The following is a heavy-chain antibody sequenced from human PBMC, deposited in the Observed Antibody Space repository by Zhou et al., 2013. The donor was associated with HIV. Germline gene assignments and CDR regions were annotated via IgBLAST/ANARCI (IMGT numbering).Heavy chain of an antibody. CDR3: ASSYPAARKPRYYYYYMDV. V-gene: IGHV1-69*05. CDR1: GGTFSSYA. CDR2: IIPIFGTA. J-gene: IGHJ6*03. D-gene: IGHD6-6*01. Sequence: QVQLVQSGAEVKKPGSSVKVSCKASGGTFSSYAISWVRQAPGQGLEWMGGIIPIFGTANYAQKFQGRVTITTDESTSTAYMELSSLRSEDTAVYYCASSYPAARKPRYYYYYMDVWGKGTTVTVSS.